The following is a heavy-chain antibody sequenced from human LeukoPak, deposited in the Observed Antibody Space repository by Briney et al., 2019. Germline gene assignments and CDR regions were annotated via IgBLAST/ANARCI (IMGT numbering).Heavy chain of an antibody. Sequence: PGGSLRLSCTGSGFTFSDSWIHWVRQAPGKGLVWVSRINGDGSTTNYADSVKGRFTISRDNAQDTLYLQMNTLRAEDTAVHYCATAGNYRFDYWGQGTLVTVSS. CDR2: INGDGSTT. V-gene: IGHV3-74*01. J-gene: IGHJ4*02. CDR1: GFTFSDSW. CDR3: ATAGNYRFDY. D-gene: IGHD3-10*01.